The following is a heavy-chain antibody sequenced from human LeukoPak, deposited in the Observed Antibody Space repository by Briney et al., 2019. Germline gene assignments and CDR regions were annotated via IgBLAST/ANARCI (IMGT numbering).Heavy chain of an antibody. V-gene: IGHV1-18*01. Sequence: ASVKVSCKAAGYTFTTYPITWVRQAPGQGLEWMGWINPDNGNTIYAQKVQGRLTMTTHTSTTTAYMELRSLRSDDTAVYYCARVRTYSYGSGSYYWDYYFDYWGLGTLVTVSS. CDR1: GYTFTTYP. CDR2: INPDNGNT. D-gene: IGHD3-10*01. J-gene: IGHJ4*02. CDR3: ARVRTYSYGSGSYYWDYYFDY.